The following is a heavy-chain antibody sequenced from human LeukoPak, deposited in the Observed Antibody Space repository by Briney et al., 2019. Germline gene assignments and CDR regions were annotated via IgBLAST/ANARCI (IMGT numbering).Heavy chain of an antibody. D-gene: IGHD6-6*01. CDR2: IRYDGSNK. CDR1: GFTFSNYA. J-gene: IGHJ4*02. Sequence: PGGSLRLSCAASGFTFSNYAMHWVRQAPGKGLEWVTFIRYDGSNKYYAESVKGRFTISRDNSKNPLYPQMSSLRAEDTAVYYCAQAIHSSSSGVVDYWGQGTLVTVSS. V-gene: IGHV3-30*02. CDR3: AQAIHSSSSGVVDY.